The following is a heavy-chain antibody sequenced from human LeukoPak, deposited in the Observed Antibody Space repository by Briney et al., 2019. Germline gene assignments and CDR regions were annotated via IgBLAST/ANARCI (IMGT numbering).Heavy chain of an antibody. V-gene: IGHV4-59*12. Sequence: SETLSLTCTVSGGSISSYYWSWIRRPPGKGLEWSGYIYYSGSTNYNPSLKSRVTISVDTSKNQFSLKLSSVPAADTAVYYCARDVVRWFDPWGQGTLVTVSS. J-gene: IGHJ5*02. CDR2: IYYSGST. CDR3: ARDVVRWFDP. CDR1: GGSISSYY. D-gene: IGHD3-10*01.